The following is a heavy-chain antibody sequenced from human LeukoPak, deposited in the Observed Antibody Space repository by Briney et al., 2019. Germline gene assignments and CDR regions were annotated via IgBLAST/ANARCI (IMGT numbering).Heavy chain of an antibody. V-gene: IGHV4-38-2*02. Sequence: SETLSLTCTVSGYSISSGYYWGWIRQPPGKGLEWIGNIYYSGSTYYNPSLKSRVTISVDTSKNQFSLKLSSVTAADTAVYYCAGLYGSGSYYGYWGQGTLVAVSS. J-gene: IGHJ4*02. CDR2: IYYSGST. CDR3: AGLYGSGSYYGY. D-gene: IGHD3-10*01. CDR1: GYSISSGYY.